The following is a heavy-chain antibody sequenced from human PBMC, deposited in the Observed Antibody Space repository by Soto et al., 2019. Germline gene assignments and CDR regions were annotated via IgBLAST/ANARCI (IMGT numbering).Heavy chain of an antibody. CDR3: ARVNSDLLGFYYYYGMDV. CDR2: INSDGSST. Sequence: WGSLRLSCAASGFTISSYWMHRVRQAPGKGLVWVSRINSDGSSTSYADSVKGRFTISRDNAKNTLYLQMNSLRAEDTAVYYCARVNSDLLGFYYYYGMDVWGQGTTVNVSS. V-gene: IGHV3-74*01. D-gene: IGHD3-3*01. J-gene: IGHJ6*02. CDR1: GFTISSYW.